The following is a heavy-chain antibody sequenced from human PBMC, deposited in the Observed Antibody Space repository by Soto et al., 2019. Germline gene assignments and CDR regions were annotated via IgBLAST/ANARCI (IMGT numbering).Heavy chain of an antibody. J-gene: IGHJ5*02. Sequence: SETLSLTCTVSGGSISSGGYYWSWIRQHPGKGLEWIGYIYYSGSTYYNPSLKSRVTISVDTSKNQFSLKLTSVTAADTAVYYCAGQLRYSPPLGLWNFDPWGQGTLVTVSS. CDR2: IYYSGST. CDR3: AGQLRYSPPLGLWNFDP. V-gene: IGHV4-31*03. D-gene: IGHD3-9*01. CDR1: GGSISSGGYY.